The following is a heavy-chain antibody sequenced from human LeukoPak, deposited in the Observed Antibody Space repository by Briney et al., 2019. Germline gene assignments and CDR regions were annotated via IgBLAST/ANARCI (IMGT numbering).Heavy chain of an antibody. D-gene: IGHD3-16*01. J-gene: IGHJ4*02. CDR1: GYTFTSYD. V-gene: IGHV1-8*03. CDR3: ARTPPRGLIDY. Sequence: ASVKVSCKASGYTFTSYDINWVRQASGQGLERMGWMSPKSANTGYPQQFQGRVTITRDTSISTAYMELSSLTSEDTAVYYCARTPPRGLIDYWGQGTLVTVSS. CDR2: MSPKSANT.